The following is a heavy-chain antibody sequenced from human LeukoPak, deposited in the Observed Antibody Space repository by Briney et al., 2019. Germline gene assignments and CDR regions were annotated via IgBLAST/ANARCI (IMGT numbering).Heavy chain of an antibody. Sequence: SETLSPTCTVSGGAISSYYWSWIRQPPGKGLEWIGYIYYSGSTNSNPSLKSRVTISVDTSKNQFSLKLSSVTAADTAVYYCARDKRLVTMVRGVMDYYYDGMDVWGQGTTVTVSS. V-gene: IGHV4-59*01. D-gene: IGHD3-10*01. CDR3: ARDKRLVTMVRGVMDYYYDGMDV. CDR2: IYYSGST. CDR1: GGAISSYY. J-gene: IGHJ6*02.